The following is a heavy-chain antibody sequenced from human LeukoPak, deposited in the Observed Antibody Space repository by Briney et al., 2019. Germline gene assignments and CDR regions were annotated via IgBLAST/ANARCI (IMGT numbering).Heavy chain of an antibody. CDR1: GGSISGGGYY. V-gene: IGHV4-31*03. CDR3: ARSRDSGSYYFHY. CDR2: IYDSGST. D-gene: IGHD1-26*01. J-gene: IGHJ4*02. Sequence: ASETLSLTCTVSGGSISGGGYYWRWIRQHPGKGLEWIGYIYDSGSTYYNPSLNSRFTISVDTSKNQFSLRLSSVTAADTAVYYCARSRDSGSYYFHYWGQGALVTVSS.